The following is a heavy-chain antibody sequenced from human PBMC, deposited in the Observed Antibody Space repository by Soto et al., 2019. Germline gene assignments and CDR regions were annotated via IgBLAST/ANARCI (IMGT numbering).Heavy chain of an antibody. Sequence: SETLSLTCAVSGDSFTSYYWSYIRQPPGKGLEWIGYIYSSGSANYNPSLKYRVTPSIDTSKNQFSLALNSVTAADTAVYFCARVEKASNNDAFDIWGQGTMVTVSS. D-gene: IGHD1-1*01. J-gene: IGHJ3*02. CDR3: ARVEKASNNDAFDI. V-gene: IGHV4-59*01. CDR2: IYSSGSA. CDR1: GDSFTSYY.